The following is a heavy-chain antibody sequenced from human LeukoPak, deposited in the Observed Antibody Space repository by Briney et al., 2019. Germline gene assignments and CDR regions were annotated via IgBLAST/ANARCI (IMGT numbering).Heavy chain of an antibody. D-gene: IGHD3-10*01. CDR1: GGSISSHY. CDR2: IYYSGST. J-gene: IGHJ6*03. Sequence: SETLSLTCTVSGGSISSHYWSWIRQPPGKGLEWIGYIYYSGSTNYNPSLKSRVTISVDTSKNQFSLKLSSVTAADTAVYYCARVAGKYYCMDVWGKGTTVTVSS. V-gene: IGHV4-59*11. CDR3: ARVAGKYYCMDV.